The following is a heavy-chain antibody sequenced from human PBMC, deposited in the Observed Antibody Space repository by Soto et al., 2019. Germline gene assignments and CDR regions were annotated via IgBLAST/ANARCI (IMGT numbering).Heavy chain of an antibody. Sequence: SETLSLTCTVSGGSVSSGSYYWSWIRQPPGKGLEWIGYIYYSGSTNYNPSLKSRVTISVDTSKNQYSLKLSSVTAADTAVYYCAREGRMTTVTSDYSGQATLVTVSS. V-gene: IGHV4-61*01. D-gene: IGHD4-17*01. CDR1: GGSVSSGSYY. CDR2: IYYSGST. CDR3: AREGRMTTVTSDY. J-gene: IGHJ4*02.